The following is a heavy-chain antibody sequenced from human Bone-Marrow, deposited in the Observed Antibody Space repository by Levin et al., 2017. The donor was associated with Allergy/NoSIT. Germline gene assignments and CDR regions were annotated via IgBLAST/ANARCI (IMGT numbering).Heavy chain of an antibody. CDR1: GFTFSNAW. D-gene: IGHD2-2*01. Sequence: AGGSLRLSCAASGFTFSNAWMSWVRQAPGKGLEWVGRIKSKTDGGTTDYAAPVKGRFTISRDDSKNTLYLQMNSLKTEDTAVYYCTTAQIVVVPAAINGRSLIPRWMDWFDPWGQGTLVTVSS. CDR3: TTAQIVVVPAAINGRSLIPRWMDWFDP. CDR2: IKSKTDGGTT. J-gene: IGHJ5*02. V-gene: IGHV3-15*01.